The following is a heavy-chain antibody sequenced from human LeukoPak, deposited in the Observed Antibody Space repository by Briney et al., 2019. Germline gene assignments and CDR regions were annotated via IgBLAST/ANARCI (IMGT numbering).Heavy chain of an antibody. Sequence: GASVKVSCKASEYTVITFDVNWRREATGQGLEWGGDMNTKTGYTAYAQKFPGRVTITKDTSISTLYMDLSSLRSEDTAMYYCARSKAGLGGSFQDWGQGTLVTVSS. CDR2: MNTKTGYT. D-gene: IGHD3-16*01. V-gene: IGHV1-8*03. CDR3: ARSKAGLGGSFQD. J-gene: IGHJ1*01. CDR1: EYTVITFD.